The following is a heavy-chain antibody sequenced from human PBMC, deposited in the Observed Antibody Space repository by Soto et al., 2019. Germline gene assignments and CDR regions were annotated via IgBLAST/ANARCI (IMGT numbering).Heavy chain of an antibody. D-gene: IGHD7-27*01. CDR1: GFTFSSYS. V-gene: IGHV3-21*01. CDR2: ISSSSSYI. Sequence: EVQLVESGGGLVKPGVSLRLSCAASGFTFSSYSMNWVRQAPGKGLEWVSSISSSSSYIYYADSVKSRFTISRDNAKNSLYQQMNSLRAEDTAVYYCARDILGSEPTLSYGMDVWGQVTTVTVSS. CDR3: ARDILGSEPTLSYGMDV. J-gene: IGHJ6*02.